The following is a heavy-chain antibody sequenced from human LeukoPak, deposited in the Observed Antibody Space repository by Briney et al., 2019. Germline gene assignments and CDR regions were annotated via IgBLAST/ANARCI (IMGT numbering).Heavy chain of an antibody. CDR1: GGSISSYY. CDR2: IYYSGST. V-gene: IGHV4-39*01. Sequence: PSETLSLTCTVSGGSISSYYWGWIRQPPGKGLEWIGGIYYSGSTYYNPSLKSRVTISVDTSKNQFSLKLSSVTAADTAVYYCARLNSSGWCVGQYYFDYWGQGTLVTVSS. CDR3: ARLNSSGWCVGQYYFDY. J-gene: IGHJ4*02. D-gene: IGHD6-19*01.